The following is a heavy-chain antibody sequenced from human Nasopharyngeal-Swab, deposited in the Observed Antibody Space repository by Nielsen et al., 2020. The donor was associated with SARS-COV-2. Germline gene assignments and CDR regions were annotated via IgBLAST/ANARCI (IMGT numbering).Heavy chain of an antibody. CDR1: GYSFTVFA. V-gene: IGHV1-3*04. Sequence: ASVKVPCKASGYSFTVFAMHWVRQAPGQRLEWMGRINTANGNTEYSQKFQGRVTISRDTSASTSYVEVNSLKSEDTAVYYCARGYYTSGSYSYWGQGTLVTVSS. J-gene: IGHJ4*02. CDR2: INTANGNT. CDR3: ARGYYTSGSYSY. D-gene: IGHD3-10*01.